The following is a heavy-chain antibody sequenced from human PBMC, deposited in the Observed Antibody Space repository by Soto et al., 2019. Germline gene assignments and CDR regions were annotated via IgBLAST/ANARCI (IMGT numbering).Heavy chain of an antibody. J-gene: IGHJ4*02. CDR3: ARWGCSGSNCNLNQRSFDL. Sequence: QVQLVESGGGVVQPGRSLRLSCAASGFIFNEYGMHWVRQAPGKGLEWVAVIWYDGSNKYYADSVKGRFTFSRDNSKNTMSIHRNSLRVQDTAVYYCARWGCSGSNCNLNQRSFDLWGQGTLVTVSS. D-gene: IGHD2-15*01. CDR1: GFIFNEYG. V-gene: IGHV3-33*03. CDR2: IWYDGSNK.